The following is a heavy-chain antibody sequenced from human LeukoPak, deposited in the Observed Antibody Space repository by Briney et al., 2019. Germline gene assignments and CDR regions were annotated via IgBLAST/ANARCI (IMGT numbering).Heavy chain of an antibody. CDR3: ARDLGFCSSTSCYPWFDP. V-gene: IGHV4-59*01. Sequence: SETLSLTCTVSGGSITSYYWSWIRQPPGKGLEWIGYIYYSGYTNYNPSLRSRVTISLDTSKNQFSLQLSSVTAADSAVYYCARDLGFCSSTSCYPWFDPWGQGTLVTVSS. D-gene: IGHD2-2*01. CDR2: IYYSGYT. J-gene: IGHJ5*02. CDR1: GGSITSYY.